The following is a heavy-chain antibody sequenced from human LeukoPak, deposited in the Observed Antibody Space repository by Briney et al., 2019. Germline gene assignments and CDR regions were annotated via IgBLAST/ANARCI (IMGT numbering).Heavy chain of an antibody. V-gene: IGHV1-46*01. CDR3: ARVRARTSGFDF. D-gene: IGHD3-3*01. CDR2: INPSGGST. Sequence: ASVNVSCKASGYTFTSYYMHWVRQSPGQGLEWMGIINPSGGSTSYAQKFQGRVTMTRDTSTSTVYMELSSLRSEDTAVYYCARVRARTSGFDFWGQGTLVTVSS. CDR1: GYTFTSYY. J-gene: IGHJ4*02.